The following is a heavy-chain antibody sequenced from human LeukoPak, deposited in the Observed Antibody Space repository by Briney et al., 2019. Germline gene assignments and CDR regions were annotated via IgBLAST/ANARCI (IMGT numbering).Heavy chain of an antibody. CDR1: GFTFDDYA. CDR3: AKGDVTMVRGVIGDY. V-gene: IGHV3-9*01. Sequence: GRSLRLSCAASGFTFDDYAMHWVRQAPGKGLEWVSGISWNSGSIGYADSVKGRFTISRDNAKNSLYLQMNSLRAEDTALYYCAKGDVTMVRGVIGDYWGQGTLVTVSS. CDR2: ISWNSGSI. J-gene: IGHJ4*02. D-gene: IGHD3-10*01.